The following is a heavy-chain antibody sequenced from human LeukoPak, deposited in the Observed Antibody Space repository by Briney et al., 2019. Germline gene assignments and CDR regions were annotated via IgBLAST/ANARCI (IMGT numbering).Heavy chain of an antibody. CDR1: GFTFSNYN. CDR3: ARNRFNLFSYYFEY. CDR2: ISGLGLTT. V-gene: IGHV3-23*01. J-gene: IGHJ4*02. Sequence: GGSLRLSCATSGFTFSNYNMNWVRQAPGKGLEWVSDISGLGLTTHYADAVRGRFTISRDNSKNTLYLQMNSLRAEDTAVYYCARNRFNLFSYYFEYWGQGTLVTVPS. D-gene: IGHD3-3*01.